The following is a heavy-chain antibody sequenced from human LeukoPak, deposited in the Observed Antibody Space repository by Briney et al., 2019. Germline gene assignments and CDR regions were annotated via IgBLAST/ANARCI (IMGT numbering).Heavy chain of an antibody. CDR3: ARHGIATLYYYYYMDV. Sequence: SETLSLTCTVSGGSISSYYWSWIRQPPGKGLEWIGEINHSGSTNYNPSLKSRVTISVDTSKNQFSLKLSSVTAADTAVYYCARHGIATLYYYYYMDVWGKGTTVTISS. CDR1: GGSISSYY. V-gene: IGHV4-34*01. J-gene: IGHJ6*03. CDR2: INHSGST. D-gene: IGHD6-13*01.